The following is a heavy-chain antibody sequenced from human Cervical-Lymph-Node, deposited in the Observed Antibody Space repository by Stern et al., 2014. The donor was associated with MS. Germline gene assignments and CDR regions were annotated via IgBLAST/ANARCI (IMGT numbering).Heavy chain of an antibody. CDR1: GGSISSGGYY. Sequence: QLQLQEPGPGLVKPSQTLSLTCTVSGGSISSGGYYWSWLRQHTGKGLEWTGYIYYSGSTYYNPYLKSRVTISVDTSKNQFSLKLSSVTAADTAVYYCARAPIEYSSLHSFDYWGQGTLVTVSS. D-gene: IGHD6-6*01. J-gene: IGHJ4*02. CDR3: ARAPIEYSSLHSFDY. CDR2: IYYSGST. V-gene: IGHV4-31*03.